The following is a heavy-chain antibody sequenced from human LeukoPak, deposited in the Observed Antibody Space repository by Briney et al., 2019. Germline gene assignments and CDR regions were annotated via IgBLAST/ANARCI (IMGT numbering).Heavy chain of an antibody. CDR2: ISWNSGSI. V-gene: IGHV3-9*01. J-gene: IGHJ4*02. CDR1: GFTFDDYA. CDR3: ARAGWSGYDVYFDY. Sequence: PGGSLRLSCAASGFTFDDYAMHWVRQAPGKGLEWVSGISWNSGSIGYADSVKGRFTISRDNAKNSLYLQMNSLRAEDTAVYYCARAGWSGYDVYFDYWGQGTLVTVSS. D-gene: IGHD5-12*01.